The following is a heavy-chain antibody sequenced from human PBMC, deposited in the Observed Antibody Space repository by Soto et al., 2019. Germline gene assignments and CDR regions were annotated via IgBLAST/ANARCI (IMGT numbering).Heavy chain of an antibody. J-gene: IGHJ6*02. Sequence: QLQLQESGSGLVKPSQTLSLTCAVSGVSMSSDGYSWSWIRQPPGKGLEWIGFIYQSGSTYYNPSLKSRGTMSVDRSKNQFSLKLTSVTAADTAVYYCARAYYDFWTSYHYGMDVWGQGTTVTVSS. D-gene: IGHD3-3*01. CDR1: GVSMSSDGYS. V-gene: IGHV4-30-2*01. CDR3: ARAYYDFWTSYHYGMDV. CDR2: IYQSGST.